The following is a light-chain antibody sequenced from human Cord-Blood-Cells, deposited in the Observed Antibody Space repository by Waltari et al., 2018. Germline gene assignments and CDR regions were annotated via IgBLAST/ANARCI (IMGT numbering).Light chain of an antibody. J-gene: IGKJ5*01. CDR3: QQANSFPIT. CDR1: QGISSW. CDR2: AAS. V-gene: IGKV1D-12*01. Sequence: DIQMTQSPSSVSASVGDRVTITCRASQGISSWVAWYQQKPGKVPKLLIYAASSLQSGIPSRFSGSGSGTDFTLTISSLQPEDFATYYCQQANSFPITFGQGTRLEIK.